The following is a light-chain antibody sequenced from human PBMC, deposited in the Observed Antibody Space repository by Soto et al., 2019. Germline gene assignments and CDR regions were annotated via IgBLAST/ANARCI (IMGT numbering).Light chain of an antibody. J-gene: IGKJ1*01. CDR2: DAS. V-gene: IGKV3-11*01. CDR3: QQRSNWPKT. Sequence: EFVLTQSPGTLSLSPGERATLSCRASLNVNSYLAWYQQKPGQAPRLLIYDASNGATGIPARFSGSGSGTDFTLTISSLEPEDFAVYYCQQRSNWPKTFGQGTKVDIK. CDR1: LNVNSY.